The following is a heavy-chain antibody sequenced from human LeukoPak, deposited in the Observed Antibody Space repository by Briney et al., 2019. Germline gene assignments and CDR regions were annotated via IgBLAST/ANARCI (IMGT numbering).Heavy chain of an antibody. CDR3: AAEWLYDAFDI. V-gene: IGHV1-58*01. CDR2: IVVGSGNT. J-gene: IGHJ3*02. D-gene: IGHD2-15*01. CDR1: GFTFTSSA. Sequence: GASVKVSCKASGFTFTSSAVQWVRQARGQRLEWIGWIVVGSGNTNYAQKFQERVTTTRDMSTSTAYMELSSLRSEDTAVYYCAAEWLYDAFDIWGQGTMVTVSS.